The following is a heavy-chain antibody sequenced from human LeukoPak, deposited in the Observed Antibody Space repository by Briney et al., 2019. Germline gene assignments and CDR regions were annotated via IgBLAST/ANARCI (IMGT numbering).Heavy chain of an antibody. CDR2: THVSGNT. Sequence: PSETLSLTCTVSGGSISSYYWSWIRQPPGKGLEWIGYTHVSGNTKQNPALKSRVTLSVDTSKNQFSLKLSSVTAADTAVYYCAREAPGEGGTYYGHFDYWGQGTLVTVSS. V-gene: IGHV4-4*08. CDR1: GGSISSYY. CDR3: AREAPGEGGTYYGHFDY. D-gene: IGHD1-26*01. J-gene: IGHJ4*02.